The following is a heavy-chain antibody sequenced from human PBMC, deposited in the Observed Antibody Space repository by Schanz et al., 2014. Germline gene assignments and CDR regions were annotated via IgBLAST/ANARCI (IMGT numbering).Heavy chain of an antibody. V-gene: IGHV3-43*01. CDR1: GFSFDDYT. D-gene: IGHD1-26*01. CDR2: IDRDGGHT. Sequence: EVQLVESGGVVAQPGGSLRLSCAASGFSFDDYTMHWVRQAPGEGLEWVSLIDRDGGHTYYADSVKGRFTISRDNSKNHLYLQMNSLRTEDTSLYYCAKDSRGSSFDMDVWGQGTTVTVSS. J-gene: IGHJ6*02. CDR3: AKDSRGSSFDMDV.